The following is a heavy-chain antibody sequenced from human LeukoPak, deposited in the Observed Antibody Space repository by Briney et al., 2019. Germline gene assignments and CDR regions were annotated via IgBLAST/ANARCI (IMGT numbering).Heavy chain of an antibody. J-gene: IGHJ5*02. Sequence: PGGSLRLSCAASGITLSSYDMHWVRQAPGKALEWVAVISYDGSNKDYADSVKGRFTISRDNSKNTLYLQMNSLRAEDTAVYYCAKDRYYSGSSWYWDWFDPWGQGTLVTVSS. CDR3: AKDRYYSGSSWYWDWFDP. CDR1: GITLSSYD. CDR2: ISYDGSNK. D-gene: IGHD6-13*01. V-gene: IGHV3-30-3*01.